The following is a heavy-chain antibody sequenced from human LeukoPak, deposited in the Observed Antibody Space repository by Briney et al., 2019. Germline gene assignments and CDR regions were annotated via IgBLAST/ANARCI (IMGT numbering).Heavy chain of an antibody. CDR1: SGSFSGYY. CDR2: INHSGST. D-gene: IGHD6-13*01. Sequence: SETLSLTCAVYSGSFSGYYWSWIRQPPGKGLEWIGEINHSGSTNYNPSLKSRVTISVDTSKNQFSLKLSSVTAADTAVYYCARHSQRRAAAGTKTWYSYYMDVWGKGTTVTVSS. J-gene: IGHJ6*03. V-gene: IGHV4-34*01. CDR3: ARHSQRRAAAGTKTWYSYYMDV.